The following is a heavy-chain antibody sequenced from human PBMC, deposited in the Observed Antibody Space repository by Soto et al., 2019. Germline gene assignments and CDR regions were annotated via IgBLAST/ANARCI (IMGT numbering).Heavy chain of an antibody. J-gene: IGHJ4*02. Sequence: QVQLQESGPGLVKPSQTLSLTCTVSGGSISSGDYYWSWIRQPPGKGLEWIGYIYYSGSTYYNPSLKSRVTISVDTSKNQFSLELSSVTAADTSVYYWARKVAGYSGYDLGVVDYWGQGTLVTVSS. V-gene: IGHV4-30-4*01. CDR3: ARKVAGYSGYDLGVVDY. D-gene: IGHD5-12*01. CDR2: IYYSGST. CDR1: GGSISSGDYY.